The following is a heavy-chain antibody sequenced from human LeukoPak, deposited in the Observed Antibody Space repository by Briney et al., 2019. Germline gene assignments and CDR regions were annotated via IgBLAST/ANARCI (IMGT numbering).Heavy chain of an antibody. J-gene: IGHJ4*02. CDR3: ATGLYSSGVNY. V-gene: IGHV3-48*02. D-gene: IGHD6-19*01. CDR1: GFTFSSYN. Sequence: GGSLRLSCATSGFTFSSYNMNWVRQAPGKGLEWVSFISSNGKTIHYADSVKGRFTISRDNAKNSLYLQMDSLRDDDTAVYHCATGLYSSGVNYWGQGTLVTVSS. CDR2: ISSNGKTI.